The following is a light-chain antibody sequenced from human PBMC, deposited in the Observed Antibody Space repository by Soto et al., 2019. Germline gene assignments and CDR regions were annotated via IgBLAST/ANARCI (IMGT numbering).Light chain of an antibody. CDR3: QQYYRTPLT. Sequence: DIVMTHSPDSLAVSLGERASINFKSSQSVLFNSNNKNYVAWFQQKPGQPPKXLIYWASTRESGVPDRFSGSGSGTDFTLTISSLQAEDVAVYYCQQYYRTPLTFGGGTKVDIK. V-gene: IGKV4-1*01. J-gene: IGKJ4*01. CDR1: QSVLFNSNNKNY. CDR2: WAS.